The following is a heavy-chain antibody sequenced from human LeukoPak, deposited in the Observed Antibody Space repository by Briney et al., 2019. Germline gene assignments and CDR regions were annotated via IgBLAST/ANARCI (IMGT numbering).Heavy chain of an antibody. CDR3: VRDWGYDSSGYWQKYFDT. V-gene: IGHV3-30*02. Sequence: GGSLRLSCAASGFSFSSYGMHWVRQASGKGLELVAFIRYDGNEKYYAGSVQGRFTVARDNSKNTLYLEMNSLRAEDTAVYYCVRDWGYDSSGYWQKYFDTWGQGTLVTVSS. CDR2: IRYDGNEK. J-gene: IGHJ4*02. CDR1: GFSFSSYG. D-gene: IGHD3-22*01.